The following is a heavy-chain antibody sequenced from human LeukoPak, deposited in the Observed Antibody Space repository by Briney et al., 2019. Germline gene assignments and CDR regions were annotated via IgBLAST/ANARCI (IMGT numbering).Heavy chain of an antibody. CDR1: GYTFTGYY. Sequence: ASVKVSCKASGYTFTGYYMHWVRQAPGQWLEWMGWINHNSGGTNYAQKFQGRVTMTRDTSISTAYMELSRLRSDDTAVYYCASGSFYYGMDVWGQGTTVTVSS. CDR2: INHNSGGT. V-gene: IGHV1-2*02. CDR3: ASGSFYYGMDV. D-gene: IGHD1-26*01. J-gene: IGHJ6*02.